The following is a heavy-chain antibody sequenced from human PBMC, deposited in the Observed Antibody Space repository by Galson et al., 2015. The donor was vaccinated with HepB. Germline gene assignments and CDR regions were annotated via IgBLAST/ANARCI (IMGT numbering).Heavy chain of an antibody. Sequence: SLRLSCAASGFTFSSYAMHWVRQAPGKGLEWVAVISYDGSNKYYADSVKGRFTISRDNSKNTLYLQMNSLRAEDTAVYYCAKLKTIVGATAPVDYWGQGTLVTVSS. D-gene: IGHD1-26*01. V-gene: IGHV3-30-3*02. CDR2: ISYDGSNK. J-gene: IGHJ4*02. CDR1: GFTFSSYA. CDR3: AKLKTIVGATAPVDY.